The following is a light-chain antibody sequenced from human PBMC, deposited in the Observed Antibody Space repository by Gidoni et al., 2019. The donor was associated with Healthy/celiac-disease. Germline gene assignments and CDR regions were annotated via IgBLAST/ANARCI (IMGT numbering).Light chain of an antibody. V-gene: IGLV2-14*03. CDR1: RSDVGGYNY. CDR3: SSYTSSSTLYV. Sequence: QSALTQPASVSGSPGQSITISCTGTRSDVGGYNYVSWYQQHPGKAPKLMIYAVSNRPSGFSNRFSGSKSGNTASLTISGLQAEDEADYYCSSYTSSSTLYVFGTGTKVTVL. CDR2: AVS. J-gene: IGLJ1*01.